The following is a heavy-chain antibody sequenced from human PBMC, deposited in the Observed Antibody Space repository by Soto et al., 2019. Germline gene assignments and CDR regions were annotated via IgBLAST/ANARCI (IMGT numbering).Heavy chain of an antibody. CDR3: AKGAVAGTPTSYYYNGMDV. V-gene: IGHV1-69*12. J-gene: IGHJ6*02. CDR2: TIPIFGKV. CDR1: GGTFRTYA. Sequence: QVQLLQSGAEVKKPGSSVRVSCEASGGTFRTYAISWVRQAPGQGLEWMGETIPIFGKVNYAQKFQGRVTITADESTTTIYMDLRSLTSEYTAVYYCAKGAVAGTPTSYYYNGMDVWGQGTTVTVS. D-gene: IGHD6-19*01.